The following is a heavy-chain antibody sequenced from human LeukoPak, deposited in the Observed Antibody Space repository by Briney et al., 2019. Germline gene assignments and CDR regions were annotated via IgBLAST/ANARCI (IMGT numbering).Heavy chain of an antibody. D-gene: IGHD2-15*01. CDR1: GFTFSDAW. CDR3: TTVAS. Sequence: GGPLRLSCAASGFTFSDAWMSWVRQAPGKGLDWVGRIKSKTDGETTDYAASVKGRFTISRDDSKNTLYLHMNSLKTEDTAVYYCTTVASWGQGTLVTISS. V-gene: IGHV3-15*01. J-gene: IGHJ5*02. CDR2: IKSKTDGETT.